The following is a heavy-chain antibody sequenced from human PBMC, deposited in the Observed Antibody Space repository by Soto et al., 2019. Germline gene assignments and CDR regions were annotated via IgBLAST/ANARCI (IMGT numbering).Heavy chain of an antibody. J-gene: IGHJ4*02. CDR2: IIPILGIA. V-gene: IGHV1-69*02. Sequence: ASVKVSCKASGGTFSSYTISWVRQAPGQGLEWMGRIIPILGIANYAQKFQGRVTITADKSTSTAYMELSSLRSEDTAVYYCARSAYCSGGSCYYFDYWGQGTLVTVSS. CDR3: ARSAYCSGGSCYYFDY. CDR1: GGTFSSYT. D-gene: IGHD2-15*01.